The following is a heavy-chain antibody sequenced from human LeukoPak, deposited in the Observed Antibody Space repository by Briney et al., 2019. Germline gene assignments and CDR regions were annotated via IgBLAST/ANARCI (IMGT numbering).Heavy chain of an antibody. CDR3: ARVPGVYYDILTGSGSGWFDP. J-gene: IGHJ5*02. V-gene: IGHV4-38-2*02. Sequence: PSETLSLMCTVSGYSISSGYYWGWVRQPPGKGLEWIGTVYHSGATYYNPSLRSRVTISVDTSKNQFSLRVRSMTAADTAVYYCARVPGVYYDILTGSGSGWFDPWGQGTLVTVPS. D-gene: IGHD3-9*01. CDR2: VYHSGAT. CDR1: GYSISSGYY.